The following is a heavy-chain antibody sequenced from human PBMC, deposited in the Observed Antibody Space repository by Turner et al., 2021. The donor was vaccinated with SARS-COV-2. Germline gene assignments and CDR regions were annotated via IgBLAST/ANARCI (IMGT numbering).Heavy chain of an antibody. CDR3: ARRYDFWSGFEYFFDH. V-gene: IGHV4-39*01. D-gene: IGHD3-3*01. Sequence: QLQLQESGPGLVKPSETLSLTCIVSGDSINNRNYYWGWIRQPPGKGLEWIGSIFYNGNTFYNPSLKTRVTMSINTSNNQFSLRLNSVTAADTAVYYCARRYDFWSGFEYFFDHWGQGIRVTVSS. CDR2: IFYNGNT. CDR1: GDSINNRNYY. J-gene: IGHJ4*02.